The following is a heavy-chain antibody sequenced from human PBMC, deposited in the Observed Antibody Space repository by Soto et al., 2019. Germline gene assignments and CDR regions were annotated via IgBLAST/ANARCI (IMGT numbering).Heavy chain of an antibody. D-gene: IGHD3-16*02. J-gene: IGHJ4*02. CDR1: GGSISSSSYY. V-gene: IGHV4-39*01. CDR3: ARHSGSRIMITFGGVIAPRFDY. Sequence: TLSLTCTVSGGSISSSSYYWGWIRQPPGKGLEWIGSIYYSGSTYYNPSLKSRVTISVDTSKNQFSLKLSSVTAADTAVYYCARHSGSRIMITFGGVIAPRFDYWGQGTLVTVSS. CDR2: IYYSGST.